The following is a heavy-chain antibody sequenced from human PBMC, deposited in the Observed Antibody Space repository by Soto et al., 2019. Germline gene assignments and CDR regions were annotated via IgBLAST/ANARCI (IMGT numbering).Heavy chain of an antibody. D-gene: IGHD3-22*01. CDR2: ISLSSSNI. Sequence: PGGSLRLSCAASGFSFSNYAMDWVRQAPGKGLEWVSYISLSSSNIRYADSVKGRFTISRDNAKSSVYLQMNSLRADDTAVYYCARRPSYYDSSGYSLNDAFDIWGQGAMVTVSS. J-gene: IGHJ3*02. CDR1: GFSFSNYA. CDR3: ARRPSYYDSSGYSLNDAFDI. V-gene: IGHV3-48*01.